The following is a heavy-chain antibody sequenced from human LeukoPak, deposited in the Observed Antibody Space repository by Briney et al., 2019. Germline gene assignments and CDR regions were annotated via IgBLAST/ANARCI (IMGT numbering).Heavy chain of an antibody. CDR2: IYASGNT. V-gene: IGHV4-4*07. CDR3: ARDVHGSGTWDWFDP. Sequence: PSETPSLTCTVSGGSISSYYWSWIRQPAGRRLEWIGRIYASGNTNYNPSLKSRVTMSVDTSKNQFSLNLSSVTAADTAVYYCARDVHGSGTWDWFDPWGQGTLVTVSS. J-gene: IGHJ5*02. D-gene: IGHD3-10*01. CDR1: GGSISSYY.